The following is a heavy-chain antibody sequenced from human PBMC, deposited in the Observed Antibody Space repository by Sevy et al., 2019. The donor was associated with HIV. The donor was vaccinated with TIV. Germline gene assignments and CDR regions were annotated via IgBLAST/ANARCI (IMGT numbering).Heavy chain of an antibody. J-gene: IGHJ6*02. CDR3: ITDPGYRGYDEEVINYYYYGMDV. CDR1: GFTFSSAW. V-gene: IGHV3-15*01. D-gene: IGHD5-12*01. Sequence: GGSLRLSCAASGFTFSSAWMSWVRLAPGKGLEWVGRIKSKTDGGTIDYAAPVKGRFTISREDSKNTLYLQINSLKTEDTAVYYGITDPGYRGYDEEVINYYYYGMDVLGQGTTVTVSS. CDR2: IKSKTDGGTI.